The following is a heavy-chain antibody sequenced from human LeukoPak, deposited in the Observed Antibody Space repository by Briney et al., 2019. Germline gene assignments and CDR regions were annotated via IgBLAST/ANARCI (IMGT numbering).Heavy chain of an antibody. CDR3: ARVDSSGWYRALDY. Sequence: PSETLSLTCAVYGGSFSGYYWSWIRQPPGKGLEWIGEINHSGSTNYNPSLKSRVTISVDTSKNQFSLELSSVTAADTAVYYCARVDSSGWYRALDYWGQGTLVTVSS. D-gene: IGHD6-19*01. J-gene: IGHJ4*02. V-gene: IGHV4-34*01. CDR2: INHSGST. CDR1: GGSFSGYY.